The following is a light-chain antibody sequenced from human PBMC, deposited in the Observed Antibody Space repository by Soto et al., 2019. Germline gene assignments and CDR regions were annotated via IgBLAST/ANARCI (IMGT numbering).Light chain of an antibody. CDR1: QTLRKK. Sequence: IVLTQSPGTLSVSPGERVILSCRASQTLRKKLAWYQQKPGQAPRLLIYGGFTRATGIPARFSGSGSGTEFTLTINSLQSEDFAIYYCQQHNACPLTFGPGTKLDLK. J-gene: IGKJ3*01. V-gene: IGKV3-15*01. CDR3: QQHNACPLT. CDR2: GGF.